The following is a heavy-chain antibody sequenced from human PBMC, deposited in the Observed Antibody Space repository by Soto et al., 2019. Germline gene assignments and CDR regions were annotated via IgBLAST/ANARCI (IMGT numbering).Heavy chain of an antibody. V-gene: IGHV4-59*01. CDR1: GGSISSYY. Sequence: SETLSLTCTVSGGSISSYYWSWIRQPPGKGLEWIGYIYYSGSTNYNPSLKSRVTISVDTSKNQFSLKLSSVTAADTAVYYCARSSGDYLIWFDPWGQGTLVTVSS. J-gene: IGHJ5*02. CDR3: ARSSGDYLIWFDP. D-gene: IGHD4-17*01. CDR2: IYYSGST.